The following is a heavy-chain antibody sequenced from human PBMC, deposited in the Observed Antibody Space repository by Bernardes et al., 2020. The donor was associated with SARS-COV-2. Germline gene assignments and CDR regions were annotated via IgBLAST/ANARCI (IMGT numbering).Heavy chain of an antibody. Sequence: GGSLRLSCAASGFTFSSYGMTWVRQAPGKGLEWVSSFSGSGSTTYYTDSVRGRFTTSRDNTRTSVFLQMESLRAEDTAVYDGARDVGGTDWRFGFDVWGPGTTVHVSS. CDR1: GFTFSSYG. D-gene: IGHD3-9*01. CDR2: FSGSGSTT. V-gene: IGHV3-21*06. CDR3: ARDVGGTDWRFGFDV. J-gene: IGHJ3*01.